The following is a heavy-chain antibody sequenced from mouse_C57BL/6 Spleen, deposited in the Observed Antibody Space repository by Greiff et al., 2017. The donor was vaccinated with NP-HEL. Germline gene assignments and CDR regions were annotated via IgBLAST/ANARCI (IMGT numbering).Heavy chain of an antibody. J-gene: IGHJ4*01. CDR1: GFTFSDYG. D-gene: IGHD2-1*01. CDR2: ISSGSSTI. Sequence: EVPLVESGGGLVKPGGSLKLSCAASGFTFSDYGMHWVRQAPEKGLEWVAYISSGSSTIYYADTVKGRFTISRDNAKNTLFLQMTSLRSEDTAMYYCARPNYGKPLYYAMDYWGQGTSVTVSS. V-gene: IGHV5-17*01. CDR3: ARPNYGKPLYYAMDY.